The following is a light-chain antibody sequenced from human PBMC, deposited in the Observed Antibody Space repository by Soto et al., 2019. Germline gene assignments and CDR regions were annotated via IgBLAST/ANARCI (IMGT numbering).Light chain of an antibody. J-gene: IGKJ4*01. V-gene: IGKV1-9*01. CDR3: QQVKSYPRT. CDR1: QAITNN. Sequence: DIHFTQSPSSLSASVGDIVTITCLASQAITNNLAWYQQKPGNPPRLLIYEESTLHSGVPSRFSGRKVGTQFILTIDSLQPEHFATYYCQQVKSYPRTFGGGTKVDIK. CDR2: EES.